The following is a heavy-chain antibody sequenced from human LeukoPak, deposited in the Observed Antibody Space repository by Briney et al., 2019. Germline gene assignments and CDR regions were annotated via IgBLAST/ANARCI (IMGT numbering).Heavy chain of an antibody. D-gene: IGHD6-13*01. Sequence: GGSLRLSCAASGFKFSNYAMSGVRQAPGKGLEWVSGISDGGDSTYYADSVKGRIPIPRATSKTTFYLQMNTLRAQDTAVYYCAKDFPEYSSTWSLEWGQGTLVTVSS. J-gene: IGHJ4*02. V-gene: IGHV3-23*01. CDR1: GFKFSNYA. CDR2: ISDGGDST. CDR3: AKDFPEYSSTWSLE.